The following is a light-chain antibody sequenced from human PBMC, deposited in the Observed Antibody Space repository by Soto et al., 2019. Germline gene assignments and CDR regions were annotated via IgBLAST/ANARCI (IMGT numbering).Light chain of an antibody. CDR2: KAS. CDR1: QSISSW. Sequence: DIQMTQSPSTLPASVGDRVTITCRASQSISSWLAWYQQKPGKAPKLLIYKASSLESGVPSRFSGSGSGTEFTLTISSLQPEDFAVYYCQQRDIWPWTFGQGTKVDIK. J-gene: IGKJ1*01. CDR3: QQRDIWPWT. V-gene: IGKV1-5*03.